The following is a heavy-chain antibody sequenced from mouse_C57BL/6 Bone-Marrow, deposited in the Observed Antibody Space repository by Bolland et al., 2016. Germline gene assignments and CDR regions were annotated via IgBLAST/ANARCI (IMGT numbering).Heavy chain of an antibody. Sequence: GYIYPRDGSTKYNEKFKGKATLTADKSSSTAYMQRNSLTSEDSAVYFCANTVVADYWGQGTT. CDR2: IYPRDGST. J-gene: IGHJ2*01. D-gene: IGHD1-1*01. CDR3: ANTVVADY. V-gene: IGHV1-78*01.